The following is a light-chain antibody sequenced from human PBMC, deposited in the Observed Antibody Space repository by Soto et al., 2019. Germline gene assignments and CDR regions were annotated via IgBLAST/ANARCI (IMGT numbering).Light chain of an antibody. V-gene: IGLV1-47*01. J-gene: IGLJ1*01. CDR3: AAWDDSLSNYV. CDR2: RNN. CDR1: SSNIGSNY. Sequence: QSVLTQPPSASGTTGQRVTISCSGSSSNIGSNYVYWYQQLPGTAPKLLIYRNNQRPSGVPDRFSGSKSGTSASLAISGLRSEDEADYYCAAWDDSLSNYVFGTGTKVTVL.